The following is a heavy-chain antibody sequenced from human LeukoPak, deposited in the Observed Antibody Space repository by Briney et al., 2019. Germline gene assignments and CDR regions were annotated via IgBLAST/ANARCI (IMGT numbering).Heavy chain of an antibody. D-gene: IGHD6-13*01. CDR3: ARVSDSSSWYYFTY. Sequence: PSETLSLTCAVYGGSISGYYWSWIRQPPGKGLEWIGEINHSGTTNHNPSLKSRVTISVDTSKNQFSLKLSPVTAADTAVYYCARVSDSSSWYYFTYWGQGTLVTVSS. CDR1: GGSISGYY. J-gene: IGHJ4*02. CDR2: INHSGTT. V-gene: IGHV4-34*01.